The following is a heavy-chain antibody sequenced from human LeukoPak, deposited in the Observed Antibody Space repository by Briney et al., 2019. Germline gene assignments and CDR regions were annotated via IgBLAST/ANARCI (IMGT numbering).Heavy chain of an antibody. CDR1: GGSISSGDYY. Sequence: SQTLSLTCTVSGGSISSGDYYWGWIRQPQGKGLEWIGCIYYSGSTYYNPSLKSRVTISVDTSKNQFSLKLGSVTAADTAVYYCARHGRGSHDYVWGSYRYTVSPNGFDPWGQGTLVTVSS. CDR2: IYYSGST. V-gene: IGHV4-39*01. J-gene: IGHJ5*02. CDR3: ARHGRGSHDYVWGSYRYTVSPNGFDP. D-gene: IGHD3-16*02.